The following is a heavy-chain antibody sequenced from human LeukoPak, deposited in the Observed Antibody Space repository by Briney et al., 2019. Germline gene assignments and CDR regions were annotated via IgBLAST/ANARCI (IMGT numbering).Heavy chain of an antibody. CDR3: ARAPTSEQQLHFDY. CDR2: ISGSGSTI. V-gene: IGHV3-48*03. Sequence: GGSLRLSCVASGFTFSNYEFNWVRQAPGKGLDWLSYISGSGSTIYYADSVKGRFTISRDNAKNSLFLQMNSLRTEDTAVYYCARAPTSEQQLHFDYWGQGTLVTVSS. D-gene: IGHD6-13*01. CDR1: GFTFSNYE. J-gene: IGHJ4*02.